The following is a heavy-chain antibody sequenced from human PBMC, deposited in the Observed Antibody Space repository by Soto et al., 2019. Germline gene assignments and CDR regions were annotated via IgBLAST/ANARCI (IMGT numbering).Heavy chain of an antibody. CDR1: GGSFSGYY. CDR2: INHSGST. Sequence: SETLSLTCAVYGGSFSGYYWSWIRQPPGKGLEWIGEINHSGSTNYNPSLKSRVTISVDTSKNQFSLKLSSVTAADTAVYYCARGAKVAYYGSGSYSRYNWFDPWGQGTLVTVSS. D-gene: IGHD3-10*01. J-gene: IGHJ5*02. V-gene: IGHV4-34*01. CDR3: ARGAKVAYYGSGSYSRYNWFDP.